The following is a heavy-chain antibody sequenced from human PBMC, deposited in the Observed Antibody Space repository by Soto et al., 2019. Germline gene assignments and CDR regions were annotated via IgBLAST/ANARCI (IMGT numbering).Heavy chain of an antibody. CDR3: ERTGKRWILGYYIDS. J-gene: IGHJ4*02. V-gene: IGHV4-31*03. Sequence: QVQLQESGPGLVKPSQTLSVTCTVSGGSISSGGYYWSWIRQHPGKGLEWIGYIYYSGSTYYNPSLKSRVTISVDTSKNQFSLKLSSVTAADTAVYYCERTGKRWILGYYIDSWGQGTLVTVSS. D-gene: IGHD2-2*03. CDR2: IYYSGST. CDR1: GGSISSGGYY.